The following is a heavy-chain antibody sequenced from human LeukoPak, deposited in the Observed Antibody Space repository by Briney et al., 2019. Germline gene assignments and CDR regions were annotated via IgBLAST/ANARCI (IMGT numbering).Heavy chain of an antibody. Sequence: GGSLRLSCAASGFTFSSYAMSWVRQAPGKGLEWVSAISASGGSTYYADSVKGRFTISRDNSKNTLYLQTNSLRAEDTAVYYCAKDHSSGWQDKYFQHWGQGTLVTVPS. J-gene: IGHJ1*01. V-gene: IGHV3-23*01. CDR1: GFTFSSYA. D-gene: IGHD6-19*01. CDR2: ISASGGST. CDR3: AKDHSSGWQDKYFQH.